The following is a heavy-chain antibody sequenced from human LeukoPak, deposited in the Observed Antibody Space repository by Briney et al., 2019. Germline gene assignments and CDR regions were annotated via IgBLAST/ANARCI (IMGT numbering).Heavy chain of an antibody. CDR3: ARDFLFKGRGKSSAFY. CDR2: ISAYNGKT. J-gene: IGHJ4*02. Sequence: ASVKVSCKVSRYTFTSYGISWVRQAPGQPLEWMGWISAYNGKTNYAQKLHGRVTMTTDTYTSTAYMELRSLRSDDTAVYYCARDFLFKGRGKSSAFYWGQGTLVTVSS. V-gene: IGHV1-18*04. CDR1: RYTFTSYG. D-gene: IGHD3-16*01.